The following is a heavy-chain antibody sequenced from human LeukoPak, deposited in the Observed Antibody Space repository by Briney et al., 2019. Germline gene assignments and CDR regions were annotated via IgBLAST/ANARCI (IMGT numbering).Heavy chain of an antibody. CDR2: ISAYNGNT. CDR1: GYTFTSYG. D-gene: IGHD3-9*01. V-gene: IGHV1-18*01. Sequence: ASVKVSCKASGYTFTSYGISWVRQAPGQGLEWMGWISAYNGNTNYAQKLQGRVTMTTDTSTSTAYMELRSLRSDDTAVYYCARADDILTGYSHFDYWGQGTLVTVSS. CDR3: ARADDILTGYSHFDY. J-gene: IGHJ4*02.